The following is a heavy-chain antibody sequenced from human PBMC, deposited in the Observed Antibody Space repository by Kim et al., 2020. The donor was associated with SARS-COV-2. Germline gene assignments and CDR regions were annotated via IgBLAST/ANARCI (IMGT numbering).Heavy chain of an antibody. D-gene: IGHD3-10*01. J-gene: IGHJ4*02. CDR1: GYTFTSYG. CDR3: ARAGGITMVRGVITPHHFDY. CDR2: ISAYNGNT. Sequence: ASVKVSCKASGYTFTSYGISWVRQAPGQGLEWMGWISAYNGNTNYAQKLQGRVTMTTDTSTSTAYMELRSLRSDDTAVYYCARAGGITMVRGVITPHHFDYWGQGTLVTVSS. V-gene: IGHV1-18*01.